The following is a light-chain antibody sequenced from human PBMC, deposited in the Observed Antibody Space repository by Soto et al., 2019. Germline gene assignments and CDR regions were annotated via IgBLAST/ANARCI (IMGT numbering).Light chain of an antibody. CDR2: DAS. J-gene: IGKJ1*01. CDR3: QQYAASPLT. Sequence: ENVLTQSPGTLSLSPGERATLSCRASQSVGRNYLAWYQQKPGQAPRLLILDASSRATGIPDRFSGGGSGTDFTLTINRVEPEDFAVFYCQQYAASPLTFGQGTKVEIK. V-gene: IGKV3-20*01. CDR1: QSVGRNY.